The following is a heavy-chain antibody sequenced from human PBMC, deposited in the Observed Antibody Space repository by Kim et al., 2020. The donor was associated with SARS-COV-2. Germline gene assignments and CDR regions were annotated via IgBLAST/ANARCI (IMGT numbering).Heavy chain of an antibody. Sequence: ASVKVSCKASGYTFTSYAMHWVRQAPGQRLEWMGWINAGNGNTKYSQKFQGRVTITRDTSASTAYMELSSLRSEDTAVYYCARDTSSDYVWGRADAFDIWGQGTMVTVSS. CDR2: INAGNGNT. CDR1: GYTFTSYA. J-gene: IGHJ3*02. V-gene: IGHV1-3*01. CDR3: ARDTSSDYVWGRADAFDI. D-gene: IGHD3-16*01.